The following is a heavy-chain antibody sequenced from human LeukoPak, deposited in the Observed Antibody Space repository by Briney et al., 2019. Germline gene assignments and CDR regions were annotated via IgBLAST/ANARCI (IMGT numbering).Heavy chain of an antibody. CDR2: ISGSGGST. V-gene: IGHV3-23*01. J-gene: IGHJ4*02. D-gene: IGHD3-22*01. CDR1: GFTFSSYS. CDR3: AKLPRVTMIVVANFDY. Sequence: GGSLRLSCAASGFTFSSYSMNWVRQAPGKGLEWVSAISGSGGSTYYADSVKGRFTISRDNSKNTLYLQMNSLRAEDTAVYYCAKLPRVTMIVVANFDYWGQGTLVTVSS.